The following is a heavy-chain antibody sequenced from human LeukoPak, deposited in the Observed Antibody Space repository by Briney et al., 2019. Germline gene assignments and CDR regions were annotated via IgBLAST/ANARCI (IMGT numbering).Heavy chain of an antibody. V-gene: IGHV1-69*13. CDR2: IIPIFGTA. Sequence: ASVKVSCKASGGTFSSYAISWVRQAPGQGLEWMGGIIPIFGTANYAQKFQGRDTITADESTSTAYMELSSLRSEDTAVYYCASPKPQDRNYYYGMDVWGQGTTVTVSS. CDR1: GGTFSSYA. CDR3: ASPKPQDRNYYYGMDV. J-gene: IGHJ6*02.